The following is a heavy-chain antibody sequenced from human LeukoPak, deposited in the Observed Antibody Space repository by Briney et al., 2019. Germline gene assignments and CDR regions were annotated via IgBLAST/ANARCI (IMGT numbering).Heavy chain of an antibody. J-gene: IGHJ4*02. V-gene: IGHV4-61*02. D-gene: IGHD6-6*01. CDR2: IYTSGST. Sequence: SETLPLTCTVSGGSISSGSYYWSWIRQPAGKGLEWIGRIYTSGSTNYNPSLKSRVTISVDTSKNQFSLKLSSVTAADTAVYYCARESALYSSSSGFDYWGQGTLVTVSS. CDR3: ARESALYSSSSGFDY. CDR1: GGSISSGSYY.